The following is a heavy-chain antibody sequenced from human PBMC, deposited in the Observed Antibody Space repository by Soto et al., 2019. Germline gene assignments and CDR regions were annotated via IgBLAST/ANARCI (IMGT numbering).Heavy chain of an antibody. J-gene: IGHJ4*02. D-gene: IGHD2-2*01. V-gene: IGHV3-33*01. CDR3: ARNLGHCSSTSCSHIGY. CDR1: GFTFSSYG. Sequence: QVQLVESGGGVVQPGRSLRLSCAASGFTFSSYGMHWVRQAPGKGLEWVAVIWYDGSNKYYADSVKGRFTISRDNSKNTLYLQMNSLRAEDTAVYYCARNLGHCSSTSCSHIGYWGQGTLVTVSS. CDR2: IWYDGSNK.